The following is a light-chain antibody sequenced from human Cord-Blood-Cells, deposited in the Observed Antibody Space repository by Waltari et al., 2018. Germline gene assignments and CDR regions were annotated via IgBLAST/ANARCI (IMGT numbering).Light chain of an antibody. CDR3: QQYGSSPRT. CDR2: GAS. CDR1: QSVSSSY. V-gene: IGKV3-20*01. J-gene: IGKJ1*01. Sequence: EIVLTQSPGTLSLSPGERATLSCRASQSVSSSYLAWYQQKPGQAPRLLIYGASSRATGIPDRFSGSVSGTDFTLIISRLEPEDFAVYYCQQYGSSPRTFGQGTKVEIK.